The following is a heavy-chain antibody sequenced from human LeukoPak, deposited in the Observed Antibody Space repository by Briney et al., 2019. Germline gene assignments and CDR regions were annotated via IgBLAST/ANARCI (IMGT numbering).Heavy chain of an antibody. Sequence: GVSLTLSCAASGFTFSSSPMSWVRQAPGKGLEWVSSISGGGGSTYYADSVEGRFTISRDNSKNTLYLQMNSLRADDTDVYYCAKGPLLWDWGQGPVVTVS. V-gene: IGHV3-23*01. CDR3: AKGPLLWD. D-gene: IGHD2/OR15-2a*01. J-gene: IGHJ4*02. CDR2: ISGGGGST. CDR1: GFTFSSSP.